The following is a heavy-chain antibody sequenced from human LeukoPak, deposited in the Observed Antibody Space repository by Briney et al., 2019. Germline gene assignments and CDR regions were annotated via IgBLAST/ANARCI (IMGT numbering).Heavy chain of an antibody. CDR1: GGSISSYY. V-gene: IGHV4-4*09. Sequence: SETLSLTCTVSGGSISSYYWSWIRQPPGKGLEWIGYIYTSGSTNYNPSLKSRVTISADTSKNQFSLKLSSMTAADTAVYYCARRRVDTANCYYYYMDVWGKGTTVTVSS. CDR2: IYTSGST. CDR3: ARRRVDTANCYYYYMDV. J-gene: IGHJ6*03. D-gene: IGHD5-18*01.